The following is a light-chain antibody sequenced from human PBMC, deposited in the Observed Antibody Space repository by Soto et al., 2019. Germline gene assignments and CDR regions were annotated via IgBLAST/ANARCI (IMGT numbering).Light chain of an antibody. Sequence: VVMTQSPLSLPVTLGQPASISCRSSQSLVYSDGNAYWNWFHQRPGQSPRRLIYTVSNRDSGVPDRFSGSGSGTDFTLKISRVEAEDVGVYYCMQGTYWPITFGQGTRLEIE. CDR2: TVS. CDR1: QSLVYSDGNAY. CDR3: MQGTYWPIT. V-gene: IGKV2-30*01. J-gene: IGKJ5*01.